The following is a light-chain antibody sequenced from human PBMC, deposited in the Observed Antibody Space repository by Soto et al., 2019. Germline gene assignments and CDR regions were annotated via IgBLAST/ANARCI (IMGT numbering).Light chain of an antibody. Sequence: DIQMTQSPSSRSASAGDTVPITSRASEGISTDLGWYQQQPGKAPKRLIFAASRLQSGVPSRFSGSGSGTDFTLTISSLQPEDFATYYCLQYKNSPIPFGQGTRLEI. CDR2: AAS. CDR3: LQYKNSPIP. CDR1: EGISTD. V-gene: IGKV1-17*01. J-gene: IGKJ5*01.